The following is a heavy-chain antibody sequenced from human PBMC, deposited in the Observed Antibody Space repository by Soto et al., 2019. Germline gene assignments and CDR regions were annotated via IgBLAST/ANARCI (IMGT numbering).Heavy chain of an antibody. CDR1: GYTFTSYG. D-gene: IGHD3-10*01. CDR2: ISAYNGNT. V-gene: IGHV1-18*01. CDR3: ARDEMRYYVSGSYSDYYYVYGMDV. J-gene: IGHJ6*02. Sequence: ASVKVSCKASGYTFTSYGISWVRQAPGQGLEWMGWISAYNGNTNYAQKLQGRVTMTTDTSTSTAYMELRSLRSDDTAVYYCARDEMRYYVSGSYSDYYYVYGMDVWGQGTTVTVSS.